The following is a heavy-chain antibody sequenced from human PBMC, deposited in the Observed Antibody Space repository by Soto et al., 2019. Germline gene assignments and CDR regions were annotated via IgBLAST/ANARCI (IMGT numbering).Heavy chain of an antibody. CDR1: GGSISSSDFY. CDR3: AVVDSTGNWFDP. CDR2: MYYSGTT. Sequence: SETLSLTYTVSGGSISSSDFYWGWLRQTPGKGLEFIGSMYYSGTTYYNPSLKSRVTISVDTSKNQFTLKLISVTAADTAVYYCAVVDSTGNWFDPWGEGALVTVSS. D-gene: IGHD6-25*01. V-gene: IGHV4-39*01. J-gene: IGHJ5*02.